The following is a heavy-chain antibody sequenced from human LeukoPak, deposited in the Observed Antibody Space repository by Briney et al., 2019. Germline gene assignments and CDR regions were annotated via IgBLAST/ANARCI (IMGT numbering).Heavy chain of an antibody. D-gene: IGHD1-26*01. CDR1: GFTFRSYA. Sequence: GGSLRLSCAASGFTFRSYAMHWVRQAPGKGPEYVSAITSNGGNTYYANSVKGRFTISRDNSKNTLYLQMGSLRAEDMAVYYCARVGSWDAFDIWGQGTMVTVSS. J-gene: IGHJ3*02. V-gene: IGHV3-64*01. CDR3: ARVGSWDAFDI. CDR2: ITSNGGNT.